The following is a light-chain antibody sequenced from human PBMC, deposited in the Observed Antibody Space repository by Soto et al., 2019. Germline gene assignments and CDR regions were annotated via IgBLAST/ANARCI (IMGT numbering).Light chain of an antibody. CDR1: HSVSSTY. CDR2: GAS. V-gene: IGKV3-20*01. Sequence: EVVLTQSPGTLSLSPGERATLSCRASHSVSSTYLAWYQQKPGQAPRLLIYGASSRATGIPDRFSGSGSGTDFTLTISRLEPEDFAVYYCQQYGSSWTF. CDR3: QQYGSSWT. J-gene: IGKJ1*01.